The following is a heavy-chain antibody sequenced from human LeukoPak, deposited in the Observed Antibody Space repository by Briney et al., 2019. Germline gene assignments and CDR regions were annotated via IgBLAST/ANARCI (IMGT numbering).Heavy chain of an antibody. CDR1: GFTFSSYG. Sequence: GGSLRLSCAASGFTFSSYGMHWVRQAPGKGLEWVAVISYDGSNKYYADSVKGRFTISRDSSENTLYLQMNSLRVDDTAVYYCAKNIRGGWLRLMGNDYWGHGTLVTVSS. J-gene: IGHJ4*01. V-gene: IGHV3-30*18. D-gene: IGHD5-12*01. CDR3: AKNIRGGWLRLMGNDY. CDR2: ISYDGSNK.